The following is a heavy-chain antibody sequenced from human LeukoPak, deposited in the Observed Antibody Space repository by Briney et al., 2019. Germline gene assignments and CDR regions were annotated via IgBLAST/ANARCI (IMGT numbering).Heavy chain of an antibody. CDR2: INHSGST. J-gene: IGHJ3*02. V-gene: IGHV4-39*07. Sequence: PSETLSLTCTVSGGSISSSSYYWSWIRQPPGKGLEWIGEINHSGSTNYNPSPKSRVTISVDTSKNQFSLKLSSVTAADTAVYYCASPPGDHSSSWEPSAFDIWGQGTMVTVSS. D-gene: IGHD6-13*01. CDR3: ASPPGDHSSSWEPSAFDI. CDR1: GGSISSSSYY.